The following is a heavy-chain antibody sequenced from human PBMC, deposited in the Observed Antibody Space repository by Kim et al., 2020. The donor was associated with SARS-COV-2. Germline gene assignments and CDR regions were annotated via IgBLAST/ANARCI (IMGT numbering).Heavy chain of an antibody. D-gene: IGHD2-15*01. Sequence: SETLSLTCAVYGGSFSGYYWSWIRQPPGKGLEWIGEINHSGSTNYNPSLKSRVTISVDTSKNQFSLKLSSVTAADTAVYYCARGPRTPPGRYYYYYGMDVWGQGTTVTVSS. J-gene: IGHJ6*02. CDR3: ARGPRTPPGRYYYYYGMDV. V-gene: IGHV4-34*01. CDR1: GGSFSGYY. CDR2: INHSGST.